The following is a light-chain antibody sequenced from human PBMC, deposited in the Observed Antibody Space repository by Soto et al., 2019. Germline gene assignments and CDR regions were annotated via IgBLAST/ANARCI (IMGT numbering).Light chain of an antibody. Sequence: IPMTQSPSSVSASVGDRVTITCRASQICAWVVWYQQKPGKAPNLLILQSGVPSRFIGSGSGTDFTLTITSLQPEDFATYYCQQADTFPLTFGGGTKVEI. V-gene: IGKV1-12*01. CDR3: QQADTFPLT. CDR1: QICAW. J-gene: IGKJ4*01.